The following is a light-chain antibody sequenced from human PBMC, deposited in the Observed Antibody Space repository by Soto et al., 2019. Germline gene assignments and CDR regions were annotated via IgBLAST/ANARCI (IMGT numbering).Light chain of an antibody. Sequence: GKRVTIACRASQTISSWLAWYQQKPGKAPTLLIYDASTLERGVPSRFSGTGSGTEFTLSIYSLQPDDFATYYCQQYHTSSITFGQGTRLEI. CDR2: DAS. V-gene: IGKV1-5*01. J-gene: IGKJ5*01. CDR3: QQYHTSSIT. CDR1: QTISSW.